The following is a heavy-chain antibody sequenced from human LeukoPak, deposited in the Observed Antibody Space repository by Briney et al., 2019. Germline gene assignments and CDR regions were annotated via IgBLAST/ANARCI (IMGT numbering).Heavy chain of an antibody. J-gene: IGHJ3*02. V-gene: IGHV4-31*03. CDR2: IYYSGST. CDR3: ARVSVGARFERAFDI. D-gene: IGHD1-26*01. CDR1: GGSISSGGYY. Sequence: SETLSLTCTVSGGSISSGGYYWGWIRQHPGKGLEWIGYIYYSGSTYYNPSLKSRVTISVDTSKNQFSLKLSSVTAADTAVYYCARVSVGARFERAFDIWGQGTMVTVSS.